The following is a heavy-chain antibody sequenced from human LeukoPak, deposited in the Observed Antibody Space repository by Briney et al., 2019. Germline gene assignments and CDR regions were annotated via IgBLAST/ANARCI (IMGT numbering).Heavy chain of an antibody. Sequence: SETLSLTCAVYGGSFSGYYWSWIRQPPGKGLEWIGEINHSGSTNYNPSLKSRVTISVDTSKNQFSLKLSSVTAADTAVYYCARALTYYYGPGSYYKGLYYYGMDVWGQGTTVTVSS. CDR1: GGSFSGYY. CDR3: ARALTYYYGPGSYYKGLYYYGMDV. J-gene: IGHJ6*02. D-gene: IGHD3-10*01. V-gene: IGHV4-34*01. CDR2: INHSGST.